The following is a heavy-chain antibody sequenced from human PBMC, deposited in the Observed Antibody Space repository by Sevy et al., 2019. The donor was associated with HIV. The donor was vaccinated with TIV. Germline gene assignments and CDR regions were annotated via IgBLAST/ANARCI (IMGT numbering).Heavy chain of an antibody. D-gene: IGHD3-3*01. Sequence: ASVKVSCKASGYTFTGYYMHWVRQAPGQGLEWMGWINPNSGGTNYAQKFQGWVTMTMDTSISTAYMELSRLRSDDTAVYYCARGTVYYDFWSGYYLPNWFDPWGQGTLVTVSS. CDR2: INPNSGGT. CDR1: GYTFTGYY. CDR3: ARGTVYYDFWSGYYLPNWFDP. V-gene: IGHV1-2*04. J-gene: IGHJ5*02.